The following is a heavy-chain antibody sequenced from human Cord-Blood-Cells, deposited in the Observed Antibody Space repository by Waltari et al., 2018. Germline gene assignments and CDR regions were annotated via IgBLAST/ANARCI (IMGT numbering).Heavy chain of an antibody. V-gene: IGHV3-48*01. Sequence: EVQLVESGGGLVQPGGSLRLSCAASGFTFSSYSMNWVRQAPGNGLEWVSYISSSSSTIYYADSVKGRFTISRDNAKNSLYLQMNSLRAEDTAVYYCARNDYYDSSGYYLDAFDIWGQGTMVTVSS. CDR3: ARNDYYDSSGYYLDAFDI. CDR2: ISSSSSTI. D-gene: IGHD3-22*01. J-gene: IGHJ3*02. CDR1: GFTFSSYS.